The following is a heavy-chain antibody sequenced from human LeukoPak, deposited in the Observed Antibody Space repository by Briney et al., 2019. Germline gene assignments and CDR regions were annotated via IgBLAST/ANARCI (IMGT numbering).Heavy chain of an antibody. J-gene: IGHJ4*02. CDR3: ARWGPGVDSPYYFDY. CDR2: IIPIFGTA. CDR1: GGTFSSYA. D-gene: IGHD3-16*01. V-gene: IGHV1-69*13. Sequence: ASVKVSCKASGGTFSSYAISWVRQAPGQGLEWMGGIIPIFGTANYAQKFQGRVTITADESTSTAYMELSSLRSEDTAVYYCARWGPGVDSPYYFDYWGQGTLVTVSS.